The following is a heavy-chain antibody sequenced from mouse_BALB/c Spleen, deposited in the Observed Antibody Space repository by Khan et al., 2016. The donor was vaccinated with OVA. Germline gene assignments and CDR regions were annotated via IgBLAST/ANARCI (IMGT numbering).Heavy chain of an antibody. CDR2: IWAGGST. J-gene: IGHJ1*01. CDR1: GFSLTSYG. V-gene: IGHV2-9*02. D-gene: IGHD2-1*01. Sequence: QVQLKQSGPAMVAPSQSLSITCTVSGFSLTSYGVHWVRQPPGKGLEWLVVIWAGGSTNYNSALMSRLSISKDNSKSQVFLKMNSLQTDDTAMYYCARYYGNYGWYFDVWGAGTTVTVSS. CDR3: ARYYGNYGWYFDV.